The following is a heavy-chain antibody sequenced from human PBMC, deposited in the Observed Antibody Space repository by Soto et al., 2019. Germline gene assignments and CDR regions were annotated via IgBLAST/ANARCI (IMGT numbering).Heavy chain of an antibody. CDR3: ARASGYVSGWYHDY. CDR2: LVPILGTT. J-gene: IGHJ4*02. CDR1: VGTFSSDA. V-gene: IGHV1-69*01. Sequence: QVQLVQSGAEMSKPGSSVKVSCKASVGTFSSDAVSWVRQAPVQGLEWVGGLVPILGTTHYAQKFRGRVTITADESTNTAYMELSRLTADDTAVFYCARASGYVSGWYHDYWGQGTRVTVSS. D-gene: IGHD6-19*01.